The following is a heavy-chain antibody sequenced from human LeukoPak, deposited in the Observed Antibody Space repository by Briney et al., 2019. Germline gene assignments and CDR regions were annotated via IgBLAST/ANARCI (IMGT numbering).Heavy chain of an antibody. D-gene: IGHD3-10*01. V-gene: IGHV4-34*01. CDR1: GGSFSGYY. Sequence: PSETLSLTCAVYGGSFSGYYWSWIRQPPGKGLEWIGEINHSGSTNYNPSLKSRVTISVDTPKNQFSLKLSSVTAADTAVYYCARGESLGLYYYGSGRRGSWFDPWGQGTLVTVSS. CDR2: INHSGST. CDR3: ARGESLGLYYYGSGRRGSWFDP. J-gene: IGHJ5*02.